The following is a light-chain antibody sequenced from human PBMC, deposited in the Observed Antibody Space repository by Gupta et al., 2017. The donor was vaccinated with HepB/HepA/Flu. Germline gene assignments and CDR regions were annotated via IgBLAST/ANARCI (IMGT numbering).Light chain of an antibody. CDR2: ESN. Sequence: QSVLTQPPSVSAAPGQTVTISCSGSSSNIENNYVSWYQQHPGTAPKLLIYESNNRPSGISDRISGSQSGTSATLGITGLQTGDEAEYYCGTWDSSRNAVVFGGGTKLTVL. J-gene: IGLJ2*01. V-gene: IGLV1-51*02. CDR3: GTWDSSRNAVV. CDR1: SSNIENNY.